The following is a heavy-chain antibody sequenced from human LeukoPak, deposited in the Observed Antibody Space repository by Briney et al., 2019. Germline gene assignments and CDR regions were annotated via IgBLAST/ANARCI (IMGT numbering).Heavy chain of an antibody. CDR1: GFTFSSYS. Sequence: PGGSLRLSCVASGFTFSSYSMNWVRQAPGKGLEWVSYISSSSSTIYYADSVKGRFTISRDNAKNSLYLQMNSLRAEDTAVYYCARDVGASVDDYWGQGTLVTVSS. CDR2: ISSSSSTI. J-gene: IGHJ4*02. CDR3: ARDVGASVDDY. D-gene: IGHD1-26*01. V-gene: IGHV3-48*01.